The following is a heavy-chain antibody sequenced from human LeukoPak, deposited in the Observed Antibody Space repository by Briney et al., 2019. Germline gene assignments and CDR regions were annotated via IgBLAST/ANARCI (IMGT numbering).Heavy chain of an antibody. CDR3: ATSSGYYYAIDQ. CDR2: IFYSGST. Sequence: SETLSLTCTVSGGSISSSSYNWGWIRQPPGKGLEWIGSIFYSGSTYYNPSLNSRVTISLATSKHQFSLRVTSVTAAYTAVYSCATSSGYYYAIDQWGQGTLVIVS. D-gene: IGHD3-22*01. V-gene: IGHV4-39*07. CDR1: GGSISSSSYN. J-gene: IGHJ4*02.